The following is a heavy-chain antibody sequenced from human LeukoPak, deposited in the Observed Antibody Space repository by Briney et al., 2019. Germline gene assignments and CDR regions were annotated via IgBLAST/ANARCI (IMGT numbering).Heavy chain of an antibody. V-gene: IGHV3-7*02. CDR2: IKHDGSET. CDR3: AKNGGPHGMDV. D-gene: IGHD3-10*01. CDR1: GFTFSNIW. J-gene: IGHJ6*02. Sequence: GGSLRLSCAASGFTFSNIWMRWVRQAPGKGLEWVANIKHDGSETNYVDSVKGRFTISRDNAKNSLHLQMNSLRAEDTAVYYCAKNGGPHGMDVWGQGTTVTVSS.